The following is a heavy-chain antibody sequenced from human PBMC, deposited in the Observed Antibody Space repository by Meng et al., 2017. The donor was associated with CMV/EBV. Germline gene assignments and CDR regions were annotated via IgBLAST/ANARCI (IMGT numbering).Heavy chain of an antibody. Sequence: QVQLVQSGADMKKPGASVKVSCTTSGFPFSDYYIHWVRQAPGQGLEWMGWVNSNNDATNYARKFQGRVSMTRDTSISTAHMELSRLMSDDTAVYYCVRSSGWSLFDYWGQGTLVTVSS. J-gene: IGHJ4*02. CDR2: VNSNNDAT. V-gene: IGHV1-2*02. D-gene: IGHD6-19*01. CDR3: VRSSGWSLFDY. CDR1: GFPFSDYY.